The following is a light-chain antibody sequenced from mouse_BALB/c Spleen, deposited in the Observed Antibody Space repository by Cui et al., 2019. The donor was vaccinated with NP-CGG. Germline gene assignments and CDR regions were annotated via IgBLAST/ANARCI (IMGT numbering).Light chain of an antibody. Sequence: QDVVIQESALTTSPGETVTLTCRSSTGAVTTSNYANWVQEKPDHLFTGLIGGTNNRAPGVPARFSGSLIGDKAALTITGAQTDDEAIYFCALWYSNHWVFGGGTKLTVL. V-gene: IGLV1*01. CDR3: ALWYSNHWV. J-gene: IGLJ1*01. CDR1: TGAVTTSNY. CDR2: GTN.